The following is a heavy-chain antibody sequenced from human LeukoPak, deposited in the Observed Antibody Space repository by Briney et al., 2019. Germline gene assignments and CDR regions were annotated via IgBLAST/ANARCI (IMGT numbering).Heavy chain of an antibody. D-gene: IGHD3-22*01. V-gene: IGHV1-18*01. Sequence: ASVKVSCKASGGTFSNYGFSWVRQAPGQGLEWMGWISAYNGNTNYAQKLQGRVTMTTDTSTSTAYMELKSLRSDDTAVYYCARDYYDSSGYAEYFQHWGQGTLVTVSS. CDR1: GGTFSNYG. CDR3: ARDYYDSSGYAEYFQH. CDR2: ISAYNGNT. J-gene: IGHJ1*01.